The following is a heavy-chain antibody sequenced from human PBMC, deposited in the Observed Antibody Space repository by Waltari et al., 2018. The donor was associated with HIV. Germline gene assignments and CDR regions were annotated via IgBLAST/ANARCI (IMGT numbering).Heavy chain of an antibody. V-gene: IGHV4-34*01. CDR1: GGSFSGYY. CDR2: INHSGST. CDR3: ARSSIGYCSSTSCLYFQH. D-gene: IGHD2-2*01. Sequence: QVQLQQWGAGLLKPSETLSLTCSVYGGSFSGYYWSWIRQPPGKGLEWIGEINHSGSTNYHPALKSRVTISVDTSKNQFSLKLSSVTAADTAVYYCARSSIGYCSSTSCLYFQHWGQGTLVTVSS. J-gene: IGHJ1*01.